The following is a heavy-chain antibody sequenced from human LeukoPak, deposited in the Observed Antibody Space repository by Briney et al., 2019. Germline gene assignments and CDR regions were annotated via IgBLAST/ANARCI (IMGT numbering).Heavy chain of an antibody. V-gene: IGHV4-30-4*01. CDR3: VRHAVYSGYDEIDH. CDR2: IHYSGNT. J-gene: IGHJ4*02. Sequence: PSQTLSLTCAVSGGSSRSGDYFWSWIRQPPGKGLEWIGHIHYSGNTYYNPSLKSRVSISVDTSKNQFSLKLSSVTAADTAVYYCVRHAVYSGYDEIDHWGQGTLVTVSS. CDR1: GGSSRSGDYF. D-gene: IGHD5-12*01.